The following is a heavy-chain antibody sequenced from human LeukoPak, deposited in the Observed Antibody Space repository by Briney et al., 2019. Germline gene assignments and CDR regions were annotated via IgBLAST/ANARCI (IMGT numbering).Heavy chain of an antibody. Sequence: SETLSLTCTVSGGSISSYYWSWIRQPPGKGLEWIGYIYYSGSTNYNPSLKSRVTISVDTSKNQFSLKLSSVTAADTAVYYCARDHKLGAFDVWGQGTMVTVSS. CDR3: ARDHKLGAFDV. CDR2: IYYSGST. CDR1: GGSISSYY. J-gene: IGHJ3*01. V-gene: IGHV4-59*01. D-gene: IGHD7-27*01.